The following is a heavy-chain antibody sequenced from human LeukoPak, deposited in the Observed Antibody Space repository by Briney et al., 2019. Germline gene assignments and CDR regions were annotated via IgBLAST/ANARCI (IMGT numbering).Heavy chain of an antibody. Sequence: ASVKVSCKASGYTFTGYHMHWVRQAPGQGLEWMGWINPNSGGTNYAQKFQGRVTMTRDTSISTAYMELSRLRSDDTAVYYCARPPAGILTGWFDYWGQGTLVTVSS. CDR1: GYTFTGYH. J-gene: IGHJ4*02. CDR2: INPNSGGT. CDR3: ARPPAGILTGWFDY. V-gene: IGHV1-2*02. D-gene: IGHD3-9*01.